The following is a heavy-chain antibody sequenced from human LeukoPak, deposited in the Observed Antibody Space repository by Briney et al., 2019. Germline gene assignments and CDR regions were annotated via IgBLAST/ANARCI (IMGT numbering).Heavy chain of an antibody. D-gene: IGHD3-22*01. V-gene: IGHV3-66*01. CDR2: IYSGGST. CDR1: GFTVSSNY. J-gene: IGHJ4*02. Sequence: GGSLRLSCAASGFTVSSNYMSWVRQAPGKGLEWVSVIYSGGSTYYADSVKGRFTISRDNSKNTLYLQMNSLRAEDTAVYYCARGLGDSSGFYFGYFDYWGQGTLVTVSS. CDR3: ARGLGDSSGFYFGYFDY.